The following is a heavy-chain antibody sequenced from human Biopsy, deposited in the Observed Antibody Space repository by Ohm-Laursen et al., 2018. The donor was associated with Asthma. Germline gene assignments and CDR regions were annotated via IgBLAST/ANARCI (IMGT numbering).Heavy chain of an antibody. D-gene: IGHD5-18*01. Sequence: SQTLSLTWTVSGGSISSDYWSWLRQSPGKGLEWIGYIHNSGNTNYNPSLKSRVTIPLDTSKNHFSLRLSFVTAADTAVYFCARGQGRGIQLWSLDPWGQGILVTVSS. J-gene: IGHJ5*02. CDR3: ARGQGRGIQLWSLDP. V-gene: IGHV4-59*01. CDR2: IHNSGNT. CDR1: GGSISSDY.